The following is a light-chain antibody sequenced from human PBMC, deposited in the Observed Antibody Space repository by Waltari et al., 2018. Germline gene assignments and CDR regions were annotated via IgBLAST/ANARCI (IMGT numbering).Light chain of an antibody. Sequence: DIQMTQSPSSLSASVGDRVIITCRASKNIASYLNWYQQKPGKAPKVLIYAASTLQSGVPSRFSGSGSGTDFTLTISSLQPEDFATYYCQQSYYSVTFGPGTKVDI. J-gene: IGKJ3*01. CDR1: KNIASY. V-gene: IGKV1-39*01. CDR2: AAS. CDR3: QQSYYSVT.